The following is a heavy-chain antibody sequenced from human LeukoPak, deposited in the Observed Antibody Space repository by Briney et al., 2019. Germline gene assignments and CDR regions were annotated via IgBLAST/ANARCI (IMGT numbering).Heavy chain of an antibody. J-gene: IGHJ5*02. Sequence: ASVTVSCKASGYTFTSYDINWVRQATGQGLEWMGWMNPNSGNTGYAQKFQGRVTMTRNTSISTAYMELSSLRSEDTAVYYCARGYSSGWYDGNNWFDPWGQGTLVTVSS. CDR2: MNPNSGNT. CDR1: GYTFTSYD. D-gene: IGHD6-19*01. V-gene: IGHV1-8*01. CDR3: ARGYSSGWYDGNNWFDP.